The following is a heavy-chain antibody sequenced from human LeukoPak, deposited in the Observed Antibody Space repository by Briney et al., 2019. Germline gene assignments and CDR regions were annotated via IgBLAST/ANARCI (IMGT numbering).Heavy chain of an antibody. CDR3: AKGGRGYYPHYYYGMDV. CDR2: ISYDGSNK. D-gene: IGHD3-22*01. V-gene: IGHV3-30*18. CDR1: GFTFSSYG. Sequence: PGRSLRLSCAASGFTFSSYGMHWVRQAPGKGLEWVAVISYDGSNKYCADSVKGRLTISRDNSKNTLYLQMNSLRAEDTAVYYCAKGGRGYYPHYYYGMDVWGQGTTVTVSS. J-gene: IGHJ6*02.